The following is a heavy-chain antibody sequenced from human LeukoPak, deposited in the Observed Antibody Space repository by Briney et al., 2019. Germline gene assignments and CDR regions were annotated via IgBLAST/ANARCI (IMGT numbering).Heavy chain of an antibody. CDR1: GFTFSRYI. CDR3: ARDQGYYGSGSYLGPYYYYGMDV. D-gene: IGHD3-10*01. Sequence: GGSLRLSCAASGFTFSRYIMNWVRQAPGEGLEWVSSISCSSCYIYYADSVKGRFTISRDNAKNSLYLQMNSLRAEDTAVYYCARDQGYYGSGSYLGPYYYYGMDVWGKGTTVTVSS. V-gene: IGHV3-21*01. CDR2: ISCSSCYI. J-gene: IGHJ6*04.